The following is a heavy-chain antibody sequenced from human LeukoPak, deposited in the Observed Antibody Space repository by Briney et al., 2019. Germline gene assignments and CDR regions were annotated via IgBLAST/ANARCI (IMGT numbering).Heavy chain of an antibody. J-gene: IGHJ4*02. CDR1: GYTFTNYY. Sequence: ASVKVSCKTSGYTFTNYYLHWVRQAPGQGPEWMGIINPSGGATTYAQKFQGRVSMTRETSTNTVYMELSSLRSEDTAVYYCARKPHYYDSRSDLNYFDYWGQGTLVTVSS. CDR2: INPSGGAT. D-gene: IGHD3-10*01. V-gene: IGHV1-46*01. CDR3: ARKPHYYDSRSDLNYFDY.